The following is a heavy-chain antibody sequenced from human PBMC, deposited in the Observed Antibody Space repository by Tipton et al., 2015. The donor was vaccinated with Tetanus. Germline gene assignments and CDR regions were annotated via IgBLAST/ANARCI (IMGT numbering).Heavy chain of an antibody. Sequence: TLSLTCTVSGGPTRDFYWSWIRQPAGKRLEWIGRIYTSRITIYNPSLKSRVSMSMDTSRNQFSLELNSVTAADTAVYYCARVLRFSASGGWDDAFDLWGHGSLVTVSS. CDR1: GGPTRDFY. CDR2: IYTSRIT. D-gene: IGHD2-15*01. V-gene: IGHV4-4*07. CDR3: ARVLRFSASGGWDDAFDL. J-gene: IGHJ3*01.